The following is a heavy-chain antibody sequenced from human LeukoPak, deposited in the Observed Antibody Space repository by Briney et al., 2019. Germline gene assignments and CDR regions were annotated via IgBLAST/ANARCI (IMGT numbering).Heavy chain of an antibody. CDR2: IYYSGST. V-gene: IGHV4-59*08. Sequence: SETLSLTCTVSGGSISSYYWSWIRQPPGKGLEWIGYIYYSGSTNYNPSLKSRVTISVDTSKNQFSLKLSSVTAADAAVYYCARELVGAQRAFDYWGQGTLVTVSS. D-gene: IGHD1-26*01. J-gene: IGHJ4*02. CDR1: GGSISSYY. CDR3: ARELVGAQRAFDY.